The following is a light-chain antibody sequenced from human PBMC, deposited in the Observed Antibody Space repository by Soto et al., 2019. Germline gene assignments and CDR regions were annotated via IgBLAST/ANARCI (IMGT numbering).Light chain of an antibody. CDR1: SSDVGNYNL. Sequence: QSVLTQPASVSGSPGQSITISCTGTSSDVGNYNLVSWYQHHPGKAPKLMIYEVTKRPSGVSNRFSGSKSGNTASLTISGLQAEDEADYYCCSYACSSIHYDFVTGTMVTVL. CDR3: CSYACSSIHYD. J-gene: IGLJ1*01. CDR2: EVT. V-gene: IGLV2-23*02.